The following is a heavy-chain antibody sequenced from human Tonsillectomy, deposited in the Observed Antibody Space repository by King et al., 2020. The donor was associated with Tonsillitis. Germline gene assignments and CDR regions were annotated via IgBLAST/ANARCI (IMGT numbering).Heavy chain of an antibody. CDR1: GLAFSNYG. Sequence: VQLVESGGGVVQPGGSLRLSCAVSGLAFSNYGMHWVRQAPGKGLEWVAFIRYDGSNKKYADSVKGRFTISRDNSKNTLYMQMNSLRAEDTAVYYCAKDAYGFDHWGQGTLATVSS. CDR3: AKDAYGFDH. D-gene: IGHD3-16*01. V-gene: IGHV3-30*02. J-gene: IGHJ4*02. CDR2: IRYDGSNK.